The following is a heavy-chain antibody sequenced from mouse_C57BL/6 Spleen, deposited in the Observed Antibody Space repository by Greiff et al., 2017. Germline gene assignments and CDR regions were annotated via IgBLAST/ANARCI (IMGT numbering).Heavy chain of an antibody. CDR1: GYTFTSYW. Sequence: VQLQQPGAELVKPGASVKLSCKASGYTFTSYWMHWVKQRPGQGLEWIGMIHPNSGSTNYNEKFKSKATLTVDKSSSTAYMQLSSLTSEDSAVYYCARGIYYEYPWFAYWGQGTLVTVSA. D-gene: IGHD2-4*01. V-gene: IGHV1-64*01. CDR2: IHPNSGST. CDR3: ARGIYYEYPWFAY. J-gene: IGHJ3*01.